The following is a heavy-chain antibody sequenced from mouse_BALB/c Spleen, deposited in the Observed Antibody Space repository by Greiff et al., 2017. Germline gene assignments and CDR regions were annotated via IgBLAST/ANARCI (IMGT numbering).Heavy chain of an antibody. V-gene: IGHV5-6*01. Sequence: VKLQESGGDLVKPGGSLKLSCAASGFTFSSYGLSWVRQTPDKRLEWVATISSGGSYTYFPDSVKGRFTISRDNAKNTLYLQMSSLKSEDTAMYYCARHATAYFDYRGQGTTLTVSS. CDR3: ARHATAYFDY. CDR1: GFTFSSYG. CDR2: ISSGGSYT. J-gene: IGHJ2*01. D-gene: IGHD1-2*01.